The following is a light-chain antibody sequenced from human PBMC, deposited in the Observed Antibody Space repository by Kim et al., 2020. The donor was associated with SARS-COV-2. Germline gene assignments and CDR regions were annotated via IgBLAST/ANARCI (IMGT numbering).Light chain of an antibody. J-gene: IGKJ3*01. CDR1: QGISRD. CDR2: AAY. CDR3: QQLHTYPLT. Sequence: ILLTQSPSSLSASVGDRVTITCRASQGISRDLAWYQQKPGNPPKLLIYAAYTLQSGVPSRFSGSGSGTDFTLTITSLQPEDFATYSCQQLHTYPLTFGPGTKVDIK. V-gene: IGKV1-9*01.